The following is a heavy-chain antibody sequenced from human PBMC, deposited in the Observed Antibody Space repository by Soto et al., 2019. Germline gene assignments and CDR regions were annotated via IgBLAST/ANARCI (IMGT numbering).Heavy chain of an antibody. Sequence: EVQLLESGGGVVQPGGSLRLSCVASGFNFKKFAMAWVRQAPGEGLEWVSGISCCGGSTSYADSVKGRFSIARDDSKNTLSLQMNSLRVEDTAQYYSEKADGEQWLVPHLDNWGQGTLVTVS. CDR1: GFNFKKFA. J-gene: IGHJ4*02. V-gene: IGHV3-23*01. CDR3: EKADGEQWLVPHLDN. CDR2: ISCCGGST. D-gene: IGHD6-19*01.